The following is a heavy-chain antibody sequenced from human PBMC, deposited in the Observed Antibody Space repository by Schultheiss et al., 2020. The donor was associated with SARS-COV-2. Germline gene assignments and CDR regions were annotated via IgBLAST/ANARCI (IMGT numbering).Heavy chain of an antibody. V-gene: IGHV4-4*02. D-gene: IGHD3-3*01. Sequence: SETLSLTCAVSGGSISSSNWWSWVRQPPGKGLEWIGEIYHSGSTNYNPSLKSRVTISIDKSKNQFSLKLSSVTAADTAVYYCARDVFWSGYYEGNYYYGMDVWGQGTTVTVSS. CDR1: GGSISSSNW. J-gene: IGHJ6*02. CDR3: ARDVFWSGYYEGNYYYGMDV. CDR2: IYHSGST.